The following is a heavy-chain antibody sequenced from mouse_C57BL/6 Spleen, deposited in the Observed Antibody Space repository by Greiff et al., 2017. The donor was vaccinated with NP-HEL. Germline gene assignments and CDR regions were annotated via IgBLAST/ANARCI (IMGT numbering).Heavy chain of an antibody. J-gene: IGHJ4*01. V-gene: IGHV1-81*01. CDR2: IYPRSGNT. CDR1: GYTFTSYG. CDR3: ARSYYSKGYYYAMDY. D-gene: IGHD2-5*01. Sequence: VQLQQSGAELARPGASVKLSCKASGYTFTSYGISWVKQRTGQGLEWIGEIYPRSGNTYYNEKFKGKAPLTADKSSSTAYMELRSLTSEDSAVYFCARSYYSKGYYYAMDYWGQGTSVTVSS.